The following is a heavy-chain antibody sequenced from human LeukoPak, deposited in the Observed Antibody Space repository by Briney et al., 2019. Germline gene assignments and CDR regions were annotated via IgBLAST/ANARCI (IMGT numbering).Heavy chain of an antibody. V-gene: IGHV4-59*01. CDR2: IYYSGNT. D-gene: IGHD6-13*01. J-gene: IGHJ5*02. CDR3: ARVPFIPAVNFGWWFDP. CDR1: GGSISSYY. Sequence: SSETLSLTCTVSGGSISSYYWAWIRQPPGKGLEWIGYIYYSGNTNYNPSLKSRVTISVDTSKNQFSLKLSSVTAADTAVYYCARVPFIPAVNFGWWFDPWGQGTLVTVSS.